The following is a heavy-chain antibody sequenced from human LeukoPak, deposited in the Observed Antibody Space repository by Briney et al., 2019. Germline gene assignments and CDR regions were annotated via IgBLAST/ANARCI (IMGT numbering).Heavy chain of an antibody. V-gene: IGHV3-11*05. CDR1: GFTFSDYY. CDR2: ISSSSSYT. D-gene: IGHD3-22*01. Sequence: GGSLRLSCAASGFTFSDYYMSWIRQAPGKGLEWVSYISSSSSYTNYADSVKGRFIISRDISKNTLYLQMNSLRAEDSALYYCARGGRGSAAVVAPRSFDIWGQGTMVTVSS. J-gene: IGHJ3*02. CDR3: ARGGRGSAAVVAPRSFDI.